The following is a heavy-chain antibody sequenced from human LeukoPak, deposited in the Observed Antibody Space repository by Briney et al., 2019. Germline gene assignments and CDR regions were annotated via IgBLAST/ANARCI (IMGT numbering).Heavy chain of an antibody. CDR2: IYYSGST. CDR3: ARGPPRITMVRAYWYFDL. CDR1: GGSISSYY. Sequence: PSETLSLTCIVSGGSISSYYWSWIRQPPGKGLEWSGYIYYSGSTNYNPSLKSRVTISVDTSKNQFSLKLSSVTAADTAVYYCARGPPRITMVRAYWYFDLWGRGTLVTVSS. V-gene: IGHV4-59*01. D-gene: IGHD3-10*01. J-gene: IGHJ2*01.